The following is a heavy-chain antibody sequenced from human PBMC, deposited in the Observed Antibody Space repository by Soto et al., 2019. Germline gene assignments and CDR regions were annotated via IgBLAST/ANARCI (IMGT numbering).Heavy chain of an antibody. Sequence: GGSLRLSCAASGFTFSSYGMHWVRQAPGKGLEWVAVISYDGSNKYYADSVKGRFTISRDNSKNTLYLQMNSLRAEDTAVYYCAKGYYYDSSGPGDYWGQGTLVTSPQ. CDR3: AKGYYYDSSGPGDY. CDR1: GFTFSSYG. J-gene: IGHJ4*02. CDR2: ISYDGSNK. V-gene: IGHV3-30*18. D-gene: IGHD3-22*01.